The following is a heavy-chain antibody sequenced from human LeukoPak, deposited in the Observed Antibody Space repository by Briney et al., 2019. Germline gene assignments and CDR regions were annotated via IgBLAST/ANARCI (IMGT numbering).Heavy chain of an antibody. Sequence: PGGSLRLSCAASGFTFSDYYMSWIRQAPGKGLEWVSYISSSGSTIYYADSVKGRFTISRDNAKNSLYLQMNSLRAEDTAVYYCARDFVGWTTVTTVWFDPWGQGTLVTVSS. V-gene: IGHV3-11*04. J-gene: IGHJ5*02. D-gene: IGHD4-17*01. CDR2: ISSSGSTI. CDR3: ARDFVGWTTVTTVWFDP. CDR1: GFTFSDYY.